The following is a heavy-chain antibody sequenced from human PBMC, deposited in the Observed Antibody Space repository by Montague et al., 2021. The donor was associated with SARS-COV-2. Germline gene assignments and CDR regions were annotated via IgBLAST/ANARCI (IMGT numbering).Heavy chain of an antibody. CDR3: ARGGCYYNYGLDV. Sequence: SETLSLTCTVSGGSISNYYWSWIRQPPGRGLEWIGYIYYSGSTDYSPSLKSRVTISLDTSKNQFSLKVTSVTAADTAVYHCARGGCYYNYGLDVWGPGTTVTVSS. D-gene: IGHD3-10*01. V-gene: IGHV4-59*01. J-gene: IGHJ6*02. CDR1: GGSISNYY. CDR2: IYYSGST.